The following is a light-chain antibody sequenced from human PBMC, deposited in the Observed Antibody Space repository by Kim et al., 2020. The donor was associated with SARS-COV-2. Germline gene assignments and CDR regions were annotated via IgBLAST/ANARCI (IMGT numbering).Light chain of an antibody. CDR2: GAS. CDR3: QQRSHWPQT. CDR1: QSVSGY. J-gene: IGKJ2*01. V-gene: IGKV3-11*01. Sequence: SLSPGERASLSCRASQSVSGYLAWYQQKPGQAPRLLIYGASNRATGIPARFSGSGSGTDFTLTISRLEPDDFAVYYCQQRSHWPQTFGQGTKLEI.